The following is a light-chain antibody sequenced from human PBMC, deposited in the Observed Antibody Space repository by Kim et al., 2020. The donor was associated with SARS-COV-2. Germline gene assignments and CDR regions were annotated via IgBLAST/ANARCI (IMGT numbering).Light chain of an antibody. J-gene: IGKJ2*01. Sequence: ASVGDRVTTTCRASQSIGNWLAWYQQKAGKAPKLLIYKASTVESGVPSRFSGSGSGTEFTLTISSLQPDDFATYYCQQYNTFSPYTFGQGTKLEIK. CDR2: KAS. V-gene: IGKV1-5*03. CDR1: QSIGNW. CDR3: QQYNTFSPYT.